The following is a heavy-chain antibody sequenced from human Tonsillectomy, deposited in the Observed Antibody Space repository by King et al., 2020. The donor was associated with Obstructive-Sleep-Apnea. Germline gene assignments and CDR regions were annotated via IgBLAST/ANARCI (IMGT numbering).Heavy chain of an antibody. V-gene: IGHV4-61*01. J-gene: IGHJ4*02. CDR3: AGCSGGSCPQIDY. D-gene: IGHD2-15*01. CDR2: IYYSGST. Sequence: QLQESGPGLVKPSETLSLTCTVSGGSVSSGSYYWSWIRQPPGKGLEWIAYIYYSGSTNYNPSLKSRVTISIDTSKNQFSLKLSSVTAADTAVYYCAGCSGGSCPQIDYWGQGTLVTVSS. CDR1: GGSVSSGSYY.